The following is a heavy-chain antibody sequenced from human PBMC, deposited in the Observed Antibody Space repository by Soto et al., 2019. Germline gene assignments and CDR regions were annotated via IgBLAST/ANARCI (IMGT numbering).Heavy chain of an antibody. J-gene: IGHJ4*02. CDR1: GLTFSYYY. D-gene: IGHD5-12*01. CDR2: ISSSGSTI. CDR3: ARASTIAVDDQFDY. Sequence: LRLSFASSGLTFSYYYISCILQSPGRGLEWVSYISSSGSTIYYADSVKGRFTISRDNAKNSLYLQMNSLRADDTAVYYCARASTIAVDDQFDYWGPGTMVTVSS. V-gene: IGHV3-11*01.